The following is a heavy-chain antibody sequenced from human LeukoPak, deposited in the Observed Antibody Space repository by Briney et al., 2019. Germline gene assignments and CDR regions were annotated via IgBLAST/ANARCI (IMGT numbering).Heavy chain of an antibody. D-gene: IGHD2-15*01. Sequence: GGSLRLSCAASEFTFSRNAMHWVRQAPGKGLEWVAVISYDGSNKYYADSVKGRFTISRDNSKDTLYLQMNSLRAEDTAVYYCARDRAVGCSGGSCYPIDYWGQGTPVTVSS. CDR2: ISYDGSNK. V-gene: IGHV3-30*04. CDR1: EFTFSRNA. CDR3: ARDRAVGCSGGSCYPIDY. J-gene: IGHJ4*02.